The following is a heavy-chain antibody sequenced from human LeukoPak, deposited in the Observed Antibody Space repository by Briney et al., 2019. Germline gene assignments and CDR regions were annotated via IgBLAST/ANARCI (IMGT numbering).Heavy chain of an antibody. Sequence: SVKVSCKASGGTFSSYAISWVRKAPGQGLKWMGGIIPIFGTANYAQKFQGRVTITADESTITPYMELSRLRSEDTAGYYCARGGLGAYCSSTSCYTETYHDAFDIWGQGTMVTVSS. CDR2: IIPIFGTA. CDR1: GGTFSSYA. D-gene: IGHD2-2*02. V-gene: IGHV1-69*13. CDR3: ARGGLGAYCSSTSCYTETYHDAFDI. J-gene: IGHJ3*02.